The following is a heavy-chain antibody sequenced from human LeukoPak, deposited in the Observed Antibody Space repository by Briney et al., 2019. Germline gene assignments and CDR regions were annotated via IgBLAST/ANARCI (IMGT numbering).Heavy chain of an antibody. CDR1: GYTFTSYG. J-gene: IGHJ4*02. CDR2: INPNSGGT. D-gene: IGHD3-22*01. Sequence: VASVKVSCKASGYTFTSYGISWVRQAPGQGLEWMGWINPNSGGTNYAQKFQGRVTMTRDTSISTAYMELSRLRSDDTAVYYCARDVHYDSSGYHDYWGQGTLVTVSS. V-gene: IGHV1-2*02. CDR3: ARDVHYDSSGYHDY.